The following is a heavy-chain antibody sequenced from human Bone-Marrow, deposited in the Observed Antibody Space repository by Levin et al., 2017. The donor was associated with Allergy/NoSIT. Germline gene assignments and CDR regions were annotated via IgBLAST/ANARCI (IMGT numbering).Heavy chain of an antibody. V-gene: IGHV1-46*01. D-gene: IGHD1-26*01. CDR2: INPSGGST. Sequence: GESLKISCKASGYTFTSYYMHWVRQAPGQGLEWMGIINPSGGSTSYAQKFQGRVTMTRDTSTSTVYMELSSLRSEDTAVYYCARDPRIVGAPIDYWGQGTLVTVSS. CDR3: ARDPRIVGAPIDY. J-gene: IGHJ4*02. CDR1: GYTFTSYY.